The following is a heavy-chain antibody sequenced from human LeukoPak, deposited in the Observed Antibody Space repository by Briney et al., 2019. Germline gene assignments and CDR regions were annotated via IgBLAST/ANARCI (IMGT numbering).Heavy chain of an antibody. CDR1: GFTFDDYA. CDR2: ISWNSGSI. D-gene: IGHD1-26*01. V-gene: IGHV3-9*03. Sequence: PGRSLRLSCAASGFTFDDYAMHWVRQAPGKGLEWVSGISWNSGSIGYADSVKGRFTISRDNAKNSLYLQMNSLRSEDMALYYCAKEEYRGGFDYWGQGTLVTVSS. CDR3: AKEEYRGGFDY. J-gene: IGHJ4*02.